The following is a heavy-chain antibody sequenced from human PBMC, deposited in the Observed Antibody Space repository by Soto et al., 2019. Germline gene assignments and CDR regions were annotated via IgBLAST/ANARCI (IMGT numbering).Heavy chain of an antibody. Sequence: PGGSLRLSCAASGFTFGTYAMSWVRQAPGKGLEWVSGISGRGTTFYADSVKGRFTISRDNSKNTLHLQMDSLRAEDMAFYYCAKCRGQVYGDYYLDQWGQGTLVTVSS. D-gene: IGHD4-17*01. CDR3: AKCRGQVYGDYYLDQ. CDR1: GFTFGTYA. J-gene: IGHJ4*02. CDR2: ISGRGTT. V-gene: IGHV3-23*01.